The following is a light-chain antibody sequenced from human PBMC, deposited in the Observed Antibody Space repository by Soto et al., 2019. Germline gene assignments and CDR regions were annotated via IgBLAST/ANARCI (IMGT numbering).Light chain of an antibody. CDR3: QQRDNWPTTWT. CDR1: RSLSDNH. V-gene: IGKV3D-20*02. CDR2: DTS. J-gene: IGKJ1*01. Sequence: MVLTQAPGTLSLSPGERAALSCRASRSLSDNHLAWYQQKPGQAPRLLIYDTSTRATGIPDRFSGSGSGTDFTLTISSLEPEDFEVYYCQQRDNWPTTWTFGQGTKVDIK.